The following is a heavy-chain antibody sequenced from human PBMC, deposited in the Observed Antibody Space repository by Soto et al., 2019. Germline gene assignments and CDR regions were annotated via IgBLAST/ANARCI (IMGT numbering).Heavy chain of an antibody. CDR2: IDPSDSYT. V-gene: IGHV5-10-1*01. Sequence: GESLNISCNGSGYRITSYWISWVRPMPGKGLEWMGRIDPSDSYTNYSPSFQGHVTISADKSISTAYLQWSSLKASDTAMDYCAIYPVAGTESFAYWGQGTLVTVSS. D-gene: IGHD6-19*01. J-gene: IGHJ4*02. CDR1: GYRITSYW. CDR3: AIYPVAGTESFAY.